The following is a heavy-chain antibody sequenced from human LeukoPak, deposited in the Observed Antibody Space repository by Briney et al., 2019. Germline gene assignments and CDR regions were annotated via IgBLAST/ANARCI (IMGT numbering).Heavy chain of an antibody. CDR2: INHSGST. Sequence: SETLSLTCAVSGGSISSSNWWSWIRQPPGKGLEWIGEINHSGSTNYNPSLKSRVTISVDTSKNQFSLKLSSVTAADTAVYYCARAYYYDSSGYYLGLDYWGQGTLVTVSS. V-gene: IGHV4-4*02. D-gene: IGHD3-22*01. CDR1: GGSISSSNW. CDR3: ARAYYYDSSGYYLGLDY. J-gene: IGHJ4*02.